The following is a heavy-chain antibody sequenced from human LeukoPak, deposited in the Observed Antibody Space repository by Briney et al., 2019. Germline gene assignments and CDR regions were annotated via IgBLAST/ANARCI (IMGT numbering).Heavy chain of an antibody. CDR1: GGSISSGSYY. CDR3: ARGGLYYYDSSGYYYAYDY. D-gene: IGHD3-22*01. V-gene: IGHV4-61*02. Sequence: SETLSLTCTVSGGSISSGSYYWSWIRQPAGKGLEWIGRIYTSGNTNYNPSLKSRVTISVDTSKNQFSLELSSVTAADTAVYYCARGGLYYYDSSGYYYAYDYWGQGTLVTVSS. CDR2: IYTSGNT. J-gene: IGHJ4*02.